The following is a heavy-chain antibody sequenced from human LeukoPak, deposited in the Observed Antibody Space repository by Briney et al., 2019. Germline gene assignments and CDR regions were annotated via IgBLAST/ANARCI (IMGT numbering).Heavy chain of an antibody. CDR3: APSTPWFDP. J-gene: IGHJ5*02. Sequence: SGPTLLKPTQTLTLTCTFSGFSLRTRGVGVGWIRQPPGKALEWLALIYWDDDKRYSPSLKSRLTITKDTSKNQVVLTMTNMDPVDTATYYCAPSTPWFDPWGQGTLVTVSS. CDR1: GFSLRTRGVG. CDR2: IYWDDDK. V-gene: IGHV2-5*02.